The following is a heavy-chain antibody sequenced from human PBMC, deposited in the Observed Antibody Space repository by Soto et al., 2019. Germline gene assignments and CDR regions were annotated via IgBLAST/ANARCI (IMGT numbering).Heavy chain of an antibody. Sequence: QITLKESGPTLVKPTQTLTLTCTFSGFSLSTSGVGVGWIRQPPGKALEWLALIYWDDDKRYSPSLKSRLTITKDTSKHQVVLTMTNMDPVDTATYYCAHRSGGATRISNWFDPWGQGTLVTVSS. J-gene: IGHJ5*02. CDR1: GFSLSTSGVG. CDR3: AHRSGGATRISNWFDP. CDR2: IYWDDDK. D-gene: IGHD1-26*01. V-gene: IGHV2-5*02.